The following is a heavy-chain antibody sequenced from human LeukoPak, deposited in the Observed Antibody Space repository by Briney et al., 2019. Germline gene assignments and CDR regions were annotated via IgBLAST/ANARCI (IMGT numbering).Heavy chain of an antibody. V-gene: IGHV3-30*01. CDR2: ISYDGSIE. D-gene: IGHD3-10*01. CDR3: ARRSLVLVDYYGLDV. Sequence: GGSLRLSCVASGFTFSSYAMHWVRQAPGKGLEWVAVISYDGSIESYADSVKGRFTISRDNSKSTLYLQMNSLRAEDTAVYSCARRSLVLVDYYGLDVWGQGTTVTVSS. CDR1: GFTFSSYA. J-gene: IGHJ6*02.